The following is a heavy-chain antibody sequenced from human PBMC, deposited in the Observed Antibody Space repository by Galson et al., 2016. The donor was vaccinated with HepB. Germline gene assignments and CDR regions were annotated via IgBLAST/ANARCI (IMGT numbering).Heavy chain of an antibody. J-gene: IGHJ4*02. V-gene: IGHV4-59*01. D-gene: IGHD1-26*01. Sequence: ETLSLTCTVSGVSITTYYWNWIRQSPGKGLEWLGYAYYSGSTKYNPSLRGRVTISVDTSKSQFSLKLTSVTAADTAVYYCGASQAGATTYCGQGSLVTVSS. CDR1: GVSITTYY. CDR2: AYYSGST. CDR3: GASQAGATTY.